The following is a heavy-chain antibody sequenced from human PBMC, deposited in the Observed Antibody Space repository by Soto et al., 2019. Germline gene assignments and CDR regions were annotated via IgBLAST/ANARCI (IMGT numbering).Heavy chain of an antibody. CDR1: GGSISSYY. Sequence: PSETLSLTCTVSGGSISSYYWSWIRQPPGKGLEWIGYIYYSGSTNYNPSLKSRVTISVDTSKNQFPLKLSSVTAADTAVYYCARDRRSSGVAQIDYWGQGTLVTVSS. CDR3: ARDRRSSGVAQIDY. D-gene: IGHD6-19*01. J-gene: IGHJ4*02. CDR2: IYYSGST. V-gene: IGHV4-59*01.